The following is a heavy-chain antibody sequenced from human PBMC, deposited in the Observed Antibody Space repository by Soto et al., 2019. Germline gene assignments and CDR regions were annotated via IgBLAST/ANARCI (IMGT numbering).Heavy chain of an antibody. CDR1: RFTFSGYG. Sequence: QVQLVESGGGVVQPGTSLRLSCAASRFTFSGYGMQWVRQAPGKGLEWVAVVSYDGSNKYYADSVKGRFTISRDNSKNTLLLQMNSLRAEDTAVYYCAKARTTAACGAIDDWGQGTLVTVSS. J-gene: IGHJ4*02. CDR2: VSYDGSNK. V-gene: IGHV3-30*18. CDR3: AKARTTAACGAIDD. D-gene: IGHD2-21*01.